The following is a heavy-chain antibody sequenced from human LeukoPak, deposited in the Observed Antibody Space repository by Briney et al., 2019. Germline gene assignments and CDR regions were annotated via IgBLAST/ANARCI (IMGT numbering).Heavy chain of an antibody. CDR1: GFTFSSYA. Sequence: GGSLRLSCAASGFTFSSYAMHWVRQAPGKGLEWVAVISYDGSDKYSADSVKGRFTVSRDNSKNTLYLQMNSLRAEDTAVYYCARDPDIGAAYYFDYWGQGTLVTVSS. CDR2: ISYDGSDK. CDR3: ARDPDIGAAYYFDY. J-gene: IGHJ4*02. V-gene: IGHV3-30*04. D-gene: IGHD6-25*01.